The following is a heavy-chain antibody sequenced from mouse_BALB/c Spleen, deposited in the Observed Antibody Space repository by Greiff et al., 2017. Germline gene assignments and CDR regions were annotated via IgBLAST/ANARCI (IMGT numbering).Heavy chain of an antibody. CDR1: GYTFTSYE. D-gene: IGHD2-13*01. Sequence: QVQLQQSGPELVKPGAFVKISCKASGYTFTSYEINWVKQRPGQGLEWIGWIYPGDGSTKYNEKFKGKATLTADKSSSTAYMQLSSLTSENSAVYFCARGGGEYGGFAYWGQGTLVTVSA. CDR3: ARGGGEYGGFAY. CDR2: IYPGDGST. V-gene: IGHV1S56*01. J-gene: IGHJ3*01.